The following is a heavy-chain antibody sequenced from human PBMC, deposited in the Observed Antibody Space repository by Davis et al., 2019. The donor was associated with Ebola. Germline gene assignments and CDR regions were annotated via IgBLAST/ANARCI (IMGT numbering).Heavy chain of an antibody. CDR3: ARHTGVVVTAIWPIYYYGMDV. J-gene: IGHJ6*04. D-gene: IGHD2-21*02. V-gene: IGHV4-59*08. CDR1: GGSIISNY. CDR2: IFYSGGR. Sequence: SETLSLTCTVSGGSIISNYWSWIRQPPGKRLEWIGNIFYSGGRKYNPSLKSRVAISVDTSKNQFSLNLSSVTAADTAVYYCARHTGVVVTAIWPIYYYGMDVWGKGTTVTVSS.